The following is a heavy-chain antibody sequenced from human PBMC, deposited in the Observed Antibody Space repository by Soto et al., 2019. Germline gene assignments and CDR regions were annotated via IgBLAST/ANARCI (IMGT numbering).Heavy chain of an antibody. Sequence: QVQLQESGPGLVKSSETLSVTCHVSGDSISSYYWSWIRQPAGKGLEWIGRIYTRGSTNYNPSLKSRVTMSADTSENQFSLKLSSVTAADTAVYYCARGYWYFDLWGRGTLVTVSS. CDR1: GDSISSYY. J-gene: IGHJ2*01. V-gene: IGHV4-4*07. CDR2: IYTRGST. CDR3: ARGYWYFDL.